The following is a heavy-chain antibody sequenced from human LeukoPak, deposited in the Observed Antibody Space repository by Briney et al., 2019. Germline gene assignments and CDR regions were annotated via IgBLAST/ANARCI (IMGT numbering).Heavy chain of an antibody. D-gene: IGHD3-10*01. CDR3: ARNNYYYGSGSHDY. Sequence: ASVKVSCKASGYTFTSYGISWVPQAPGQGLEWMGWISAYNGNTNYAQKLQGRVTMTTDTSTSTAYMELRSLRSDDTAVYYCARNNYYYGSGSHDYWGQGTLVTVSS. CDR2: ISAYNGNT. J-gene: IGHJ4*02. V-gene: IGHV1-18*01. CDR1: GYTFTSYG.